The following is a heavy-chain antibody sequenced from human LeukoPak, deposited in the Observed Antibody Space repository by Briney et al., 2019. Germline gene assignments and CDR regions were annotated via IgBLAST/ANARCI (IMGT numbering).Heavy chain of an antibody. Sequence: SQTLSLTCTVSGGSISSGGYYWSWIRQHPGKDLEWIGYIYYSGNTYYNPSLKSRVTISVDTSKNQFSLKLSSVTAADMAVYYCARDSKTETRPGMDVWGQGTTVTVSS. CDR3: ARDSKTETRPGMDV. V-gene: IGHV4-31*03. J-gene: IGHJ6*02. CDR1: GGSISSGGYY. D-gene: IGHD1-7*01. CDR2: IYYSGNT.